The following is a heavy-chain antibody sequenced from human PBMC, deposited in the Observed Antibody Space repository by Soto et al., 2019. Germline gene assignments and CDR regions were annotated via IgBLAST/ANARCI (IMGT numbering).Heavy chain of an antibody. Sequence: EVQMLASGGGLAQPGGSLRLSCAASGFPCGSYDMTWVRQAPGKGLEWDSTILVDGRTFYVDSVKGRFTISRDNSRNTVYLQMNSLTAGDTALYYCAKATATSGGAFDFCGQGTMVTVSS. CDR3: AKATATSGGAFDF. J-gene: IGHJ3*01. V-gene: IGHV3-23*01. D-gene: IGHD1-1*01. CDR2: ILVDGRT. CDR1: GFPCGSYD.